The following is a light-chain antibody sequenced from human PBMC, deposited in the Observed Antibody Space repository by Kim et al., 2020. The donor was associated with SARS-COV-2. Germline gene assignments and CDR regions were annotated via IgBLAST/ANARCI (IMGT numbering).Light chain of an antibody. CDR1: TNNFGYQG. V-gene: IGLV10-54*04. CDR3: SAWDNSLTALL. CDR2: RNN. J-gene: IGLJ3*02. Sequence: RQTPTLTFTGNTNNFGYQGLSWMQQHQGPPPKLLSYRNNNRPSGISERFSASRSGNTASLTITGLQPEDAADYYCSAWDNSLTALLFGGGTKLTVL.